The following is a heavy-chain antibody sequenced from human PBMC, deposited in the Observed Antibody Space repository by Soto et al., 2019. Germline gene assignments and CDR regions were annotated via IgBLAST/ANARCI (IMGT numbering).Heavy chain of an antibody. CDR3: ARDRQFWGGSYVVFAYKYGRDV. Sequence: QVQLVESGGGVVQPGGSLRLSCAASGFTFSSYGMHWVRQAPGKGLQWVALVWYDGSNQYYADSVKGRFTISRDNSKNTLHLQLNSLGAEDTAVYFCARDRQFWGGSYVVFAYKYGRDVWGQGTTVTVSS. V-gene: IGHV3-33*01. CDR1: GFTFSSYG. D-gene: IGHD3-3*01. CDR2: VWYDGSNQ. J-gene: IGHJ6*02.